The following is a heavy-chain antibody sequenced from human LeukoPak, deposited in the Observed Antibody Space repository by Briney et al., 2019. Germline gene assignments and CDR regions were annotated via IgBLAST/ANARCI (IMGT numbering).Heavy chain of an antibody. CDR2: IYYTGST. CDR3: ARGRYGGGWYDY. J-gene: IGHJ4*02. CDR1: GGSLDTYY. V-gene: IGHV4-59*01. D-gene: IGHD6-19*01. Sequence: SETLSLTCTVSGGSLDTYYWSWIRQPPGKGLEYIAYIYYTGSTDYNPSFKSRVRISLDTSKNQFSLVLNSVTAADTAVYYCARGRYGGGWYDYWGQGTLVTVSS.